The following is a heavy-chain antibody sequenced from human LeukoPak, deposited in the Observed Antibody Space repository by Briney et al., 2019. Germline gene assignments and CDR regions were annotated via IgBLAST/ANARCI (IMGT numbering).Heavy chain of an antibody. CDR1: GFTFSSYE. J-gene: IGHJ4*02. Sequence: PGGSLRLSCAASGFTFSSYEMNWVRQAPGKGLEWVAFIRYDGSNKYYADSVKGRFTISRDNSKNTLYLQMNSLRAVDTAVYYCAKDHPQQQLVPHYFDYWGQGTLVTVSS. D-gene: IGHD6-13*01. CDR3: AKDHPQQQLVPHYFDY. V-gene: IGHV3-30*02. CDR2: IRYDGSNK.